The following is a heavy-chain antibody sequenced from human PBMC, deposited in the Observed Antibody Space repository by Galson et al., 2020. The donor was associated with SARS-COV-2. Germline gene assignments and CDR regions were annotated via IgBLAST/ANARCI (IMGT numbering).Heavy chain of an antibody. CDR3: TSNYYDSSGYESGWFDP. CDR1: GFTFSGSA. J-gene: IGHJ5*02. Sequence: GGSLRLSCAASGFTFSGSAMHWVRQASGKGLEWVGRIRSKANSYATAYAASVKGRFTISRDDSKNTAYLQMNSLKTEDTAVYYCTSNYYDSSGYESGWFDPWGQGTLVTVSS. CDR2: IRSKANSYAT. D-gene: IGHD3-22*01. V-gene: IGHV3-73*01.